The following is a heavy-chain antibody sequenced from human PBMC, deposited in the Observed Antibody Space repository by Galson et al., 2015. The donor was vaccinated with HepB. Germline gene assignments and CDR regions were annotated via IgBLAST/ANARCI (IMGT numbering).Heavy chain of an antibody. V-gene: IGHV1-3*01. Sequence: SVKVSCKASGYTFTSYAMHWVRQAPGQRLEWMGWINAGNGNTKYSQKFQGRVTITRDTSASTAYMELSSLRSEDTAVYYCARAYYYGSGSANWFDPWGQGTLVTVSS. D-gene: IGHD3-10*01. J-gene: IGHJ5*02. CDR1: GYTFTSYA. CDR2: INAGNGNT. CDR3: ARAYYYGSGSANWFDP.